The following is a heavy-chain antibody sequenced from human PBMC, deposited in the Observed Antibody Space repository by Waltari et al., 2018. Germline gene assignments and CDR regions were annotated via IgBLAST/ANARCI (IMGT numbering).Heavy chain of an antibody. Sequence: QVQLVQSGAEVKKPGASVKVSCKVSGYTLTELSMHWVRQAPGKGLEWMGGFGPEDGETSYAHNFQGRVTMTEDSSTLTAYMELSSLRSEDTAVYYCAAVDFSSGWSLDYWGQGSLVTVSS. D-gene: IGHD6-19*01. V-gene: IGHV1-24*01. CDR2: FGPEDGET. CDR1: GYTLTELS. J-gene: IGHJ4*02. CDR3: AAVDFSSGWSLDY.